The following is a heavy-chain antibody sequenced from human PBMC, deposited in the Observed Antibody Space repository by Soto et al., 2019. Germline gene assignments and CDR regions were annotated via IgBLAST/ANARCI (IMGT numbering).Heavy chain of an antibody. J-gene: IGHJ4*02. Sequence: EVQLLESGGGLVQPGGSLRLSCAASGFTFSTHAMTWVRQAPEKGLEWVSGISSGGDTTYYADSVKGRFTISRDNSKKMLYLKMDSLRAEDTALYYCAKAGVVPAAMGTYYFDYWGQGTLVTVSS. D-gene: IGHD2-2*01. CDR1: GFTFSTHA. CDR2: ISSGGDTT. CDR3: AKAGVVPAAMGTYYFDY. V-gene: IGHV3-23*01.